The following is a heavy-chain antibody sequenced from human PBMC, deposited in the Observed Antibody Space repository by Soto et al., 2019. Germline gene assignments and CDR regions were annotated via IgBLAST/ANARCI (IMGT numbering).Heavy chain of an antibody. CDR3: AREADILNWFDP. CDR1: RFTFSDYG. Sequence: PGGSLRLSCAASRFTFSDYGMHWVRQAPGKGLEWVALIWYDGGNKYYEDSVKGRFTISRDNAKNSLYLQMNSLRAEDTAVYYCAREADILNWFDPWGQGTLVTVS. D-gene: IGHD3-9*01. CDR2: IWYDGGNK. J-gene: IGHJ5*02. V-gene: IGHV3-33*01.